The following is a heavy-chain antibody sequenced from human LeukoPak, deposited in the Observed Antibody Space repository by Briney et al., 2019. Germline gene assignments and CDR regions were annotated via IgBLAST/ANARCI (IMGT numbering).Heavy chain of an antibody. CDR3: ARNAAAGTSLDDY. Sequence: GSLRLSCAASGFTFSDYYMSWIRQAPGKGLEWVSYISSSSSYTNYADSVKGRFTISRDNAKNSLYLQMNSLRAEDTAVYYCARNAAAGTSLDDYWGQGTLVTVSS. CDR2: ISSSSSYT. CDR1: GFTFSDYY. J-gene: IGHJ4*02. D-gene: IGHD6-13*01. V-gene: IGHV3-11*03.